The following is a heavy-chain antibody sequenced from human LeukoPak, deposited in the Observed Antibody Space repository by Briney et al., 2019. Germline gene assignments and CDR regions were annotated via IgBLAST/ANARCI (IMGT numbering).Heavy chain of an antibody. J-gene: IGHJ2*01. V-gene: IGHV4-34*01. CDR1: GGSLSGYA. D-gene: IGHD6-19*01. CDR2: INQRRSL. Sequence: SETLSLTCAVYGGSLSGYAWSCIRQPPGKGLEWIGEINQRRSLKYNPSLESRVTISVDTSKNQFSLKLSSVTAADTAVFYCARHGWHSWYFDLWGRGTLVTVSS. CDR3: ARHGWHSWYFDL.